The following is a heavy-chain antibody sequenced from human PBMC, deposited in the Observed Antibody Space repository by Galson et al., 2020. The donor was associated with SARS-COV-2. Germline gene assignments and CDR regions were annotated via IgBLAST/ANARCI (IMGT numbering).Heavy chain of an antibody. J-gene: IGHJ3*02. Sequence: ETSETLSLTCNVSGASISNEGYYWGWIRQHPGKGLEWIAYIYFTGSAYYNPSLKSRVTISVDTSKNQFSLRLKSVTAADTAIYFCARDNRIAVTKRDAFDIWGQGTMVTVSS. CDR1: GASISNEGYY. CDR3: ARDNRIAVTKRDAFDI. D-gene: IGHD6-19*01. CDR2: IYFTGSA. V-gene: IGHV4-31*03.